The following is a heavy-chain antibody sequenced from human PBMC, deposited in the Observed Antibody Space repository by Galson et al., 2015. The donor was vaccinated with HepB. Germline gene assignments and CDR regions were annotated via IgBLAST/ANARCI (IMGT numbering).Heavy chain of an antibody. D-gene: IGHD3-22*01. J-gene: IGHJ2*01. CDR1: GGSISSSSYS. Sequence: SETLSLTCTVSGGSISSSSYSWGWIRQPPGKGLEWIGSIYYSGSTYYNPSLKSRVTISVDTSKNQLSLKLSSVTAADTAVYYCAREPDYYDSSGYPYPYWYFDLWGRGTLVTVSS. V-gene: IGHV4-39*07. CDR2: IYYSGST. CDR3: AREPDYYDSSGYPYPYWYFDL.